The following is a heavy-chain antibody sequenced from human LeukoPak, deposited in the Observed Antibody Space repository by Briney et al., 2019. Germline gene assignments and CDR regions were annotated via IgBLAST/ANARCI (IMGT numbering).Heavy chain of an antibody. CDR2: ISAYNGNT. CDR1: GYTFTSYG. CDR3: ARGDYSGNFQH. Sequence: EASVKVSCKASGYTFTSYGISWVRQAPGQGLEWMGRISAYNGNTNYAQRLQGRVTMTTDTSTSTAYMELRSLRSDDTAVYYCARGDYSGNFQHWGQGTLVTVSS. D-gene: IGHD4-11*01. V-gene: IGHV1-18*01. J-gene: IGHJ1*01.